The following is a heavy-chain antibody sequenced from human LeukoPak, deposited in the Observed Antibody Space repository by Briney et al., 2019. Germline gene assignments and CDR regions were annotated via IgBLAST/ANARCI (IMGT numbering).Heavy chain of an antibody. CDR3: ARKRSRITYFDD. V-gene: IGHV4-28*05. CDR1: GYSLRSDNW. D-gene: IGHD2-2*01. J-gene: IGHJ4*02. Sequence: SETLSLTCDVSGYSLRSDNWWGWIRQPPGKGLEWIGYVYYSGSIYSNPSLKSRVTMSVDASRNQFSLKLTSVTPEDTAVYYCARKRSRITYFDDWGQGTLVTVSS. CDR2: VYYSGSI.